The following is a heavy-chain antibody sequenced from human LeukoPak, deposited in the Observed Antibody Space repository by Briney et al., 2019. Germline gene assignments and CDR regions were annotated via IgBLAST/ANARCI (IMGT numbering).Heavy chain of an antibody. D-gene: IGHD2-15*01. CDR3: ARYIVVVVAANAEWFDP. V-gene: IGHV4-34*01. J-gene: IGHJ5*02. Sequence: KASGTLSLTCAVYGGSFSGYYWSWIRQPPGKGLEWIGEINHSGSTNYNPSLKSRVTISVDTSKNQFSLKLSSVTAADTAVYYCARYIVVVVAANAEWFDPWGQGTLVTVSS. CDR2: INHSGST. CDR1: GGSFSGYY.